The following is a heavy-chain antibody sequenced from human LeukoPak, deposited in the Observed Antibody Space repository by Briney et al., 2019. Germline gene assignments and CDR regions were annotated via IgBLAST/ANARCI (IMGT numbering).Heavy chain of an antibody. D-gene: IGHD2-15*01. V-gene: IGHV4-39*07. CDR3: ARDFGWADPGTEYCSGGSCYLSWFDP. CDR2: IYYNGNT. Sequence: TLSLTCTVSGGSISSSHYYWGWIRQPPGKGLEWIGSIYYNGNTYYNSSLKSRVSISIETSKNQFSLNLSSVTAADTAVYYCARDFGWADPGTEYCSGGSCYLSWFDPWGQGTLVTVSS. J-gene: IGHJ5*02. CDR1: GGSISSSHYY.